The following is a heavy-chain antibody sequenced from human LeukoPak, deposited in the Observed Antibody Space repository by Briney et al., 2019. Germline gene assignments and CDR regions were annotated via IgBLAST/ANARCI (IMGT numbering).Heavy chain of an antibody. D-gene: IGHD2-8*01. J-gene: IGHJ4*02. CDR3: ARYYCPNGVCSGFDH. V-gene: IGHV4-30-2*02. Sequence: SQTLSLTCAVSGGSISSGGYSWSWIRQPPGKGLEWIGYIYHSGSTYYNPSLKSRVTMSVDTSKIQFSLKLSSVTTADTAVYFCARYYCPNGVCSGFDHWGQGTLVTVSS. CDR2: IYHSGST. CDR1: GGSISSGGYS.